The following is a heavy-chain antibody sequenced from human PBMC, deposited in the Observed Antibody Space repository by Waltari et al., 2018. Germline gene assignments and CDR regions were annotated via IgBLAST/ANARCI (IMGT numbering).Heavy chain of an antibody. V-gene: IGHV1-2*02. J-gene: IGHJ4*02. CDR1: GYTFTGYS. D-gene: IGHD3-9*01. Sequence: QVQLVQSGAEVKKPGASVKVSCKASGYTFTGYSLHWVRQDPGQGLEWMGWINPNSGGTNYAQKFQGRVTMTRDTSISTAYMELSRLRSDDTAVYYCARGSYYDILTGLIPYDYWGQGTLVTVSS. CDR2: INPNSGGT. CDR3: ARGSYYDILTGLIPYDY.